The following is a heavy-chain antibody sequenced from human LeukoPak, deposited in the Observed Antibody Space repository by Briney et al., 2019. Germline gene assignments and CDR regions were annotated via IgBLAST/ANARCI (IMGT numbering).Heavy chain of an antibody. CDR3: AKAPATSCRGAFCYPFDY. V-gene: IGHV3-23*01. Sequence: GGSLRLSCAASGFTLSSYAMSWVRQAPGKGLEWVSATSSSDAGTYYAESVRGRFTISRDNSKNTLFLQMNSLRAEDAAVYYCAKAPATSCRGAFCYPFDYWGQGTLVTVSS. CDR2: TSSSDAGT. CDR1: GFTLSSYA. D-gene: IGHD2-15*01. J-gene: IGHJ4*02.